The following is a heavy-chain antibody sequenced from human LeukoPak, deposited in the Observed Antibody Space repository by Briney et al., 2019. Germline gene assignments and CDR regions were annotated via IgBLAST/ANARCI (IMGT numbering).Heavy chain of an antibody. Sequence: TSETLSLTCSVSSYSISNGCYWGWIRQPPGKGLEWIGSIYQSGSTYYNPSLKSRVTISVDTSKNQFSLKLSPVTAADTAVYYCARAAAAGDFDYWGQGTLVTVYS. V-gene: IGHV4-38-2*02. CDR1: SYSISNGCY. CDR2: IYQSGST. CDR3: ARAAAAGDFDY. J-gene: IGHJ4*02. D-gene: IGHD6-25*01.